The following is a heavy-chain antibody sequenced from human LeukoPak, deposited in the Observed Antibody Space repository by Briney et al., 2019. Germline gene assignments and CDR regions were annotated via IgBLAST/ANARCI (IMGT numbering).Heavy chain of an antibody. CDR2: IIPILGIA. CDR1: GGTFSSYA. J-gene: IGHJ4*02. Sequence: SVTVSCKASGGTFSSYAISWVRQAPGQGLEWMGRIIPILGIANYAQKFQGRVTITADKSTSTAYMELSSLRSEDTAVYYCAAEMTYCSGGSCYMDLDYWGQGTLVTVSS. CDR3: AAEMTYCSGGSCYMDLDY. D-gene: IGHD2-15*01. V-gene: IGHV1-69*04.